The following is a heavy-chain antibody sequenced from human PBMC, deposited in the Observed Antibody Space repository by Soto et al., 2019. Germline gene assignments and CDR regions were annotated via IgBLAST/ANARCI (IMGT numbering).Heavy chain of an antibody. CDR1: GGSISGYY. CDR2: VYYSGGA. Sequence: SETLSLTCTVSGGSISGYYWSWIRQPPGKGLEWIGNVYYSGGAKYNPSVKRRVSISVDTSKNQFSLNLSSVTAADTAVYYCARYRREAVAGYTLDNWGQGILVTVSS. V-gene: IGHV4-59*01. CDR3: ARYRREAVAGYTLDN. J-gene: IGHJ4*02. D-gene: IGHD6-13*01.